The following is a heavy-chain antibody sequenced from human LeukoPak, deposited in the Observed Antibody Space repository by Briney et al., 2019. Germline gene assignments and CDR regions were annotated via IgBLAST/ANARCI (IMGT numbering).Heavy chain of an antibody. CDR2: IKQDGSEK. Sequence: PGGSLRLPCAASGFTFSSYWMSWVRQAPGKGLEWVANIKQDGSEKYYVDSVKGRFTISRDNAKNSLYLQMNSLRAEDTAVYYCARDGGITAAGDAFDIWGQGTMVTVSS. CDR3: ARDGGITAAGDAFDI. V-gene: IGHV3-7*01. J-gene: IGHJ3*02. D-gene: IGHD6-13*01. CDR1: GFTFSSYW.